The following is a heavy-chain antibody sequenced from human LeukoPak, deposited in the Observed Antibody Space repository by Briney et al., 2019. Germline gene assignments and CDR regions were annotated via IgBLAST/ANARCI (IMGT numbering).Heavy chain of an antibody. Sequence: SETLSLTCTVSGGSLSSGDHYWSWIRQPQGKGLEYIGYIYYSGITYYNPSLKSRVTISVDTPKNQFSLKMTSVTAADTAVYYCAKINWGSPTSDXXXXXXXXXVXXASTKGPSYDYF. D-gene: IGHD7-27*01. J-gene: IGHJ4*01. V-gene: IGHV4-30-4*08. CDR3: AKINWGSPTSDXXXXXXXXXVXXASTKGPSYDYF. CDR1: GGSLSSGDHY. CDR2: IYYSGIT.